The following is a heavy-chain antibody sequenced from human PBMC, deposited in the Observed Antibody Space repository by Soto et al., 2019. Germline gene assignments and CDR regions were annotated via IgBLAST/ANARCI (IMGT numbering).Heavy chain of an antibody. V-gene: IGHV4-61*01. D-gene: IGHD3-22*01. Sequence: SETLSLTCNVSGGSVSGGSYYWSWFRQPPGKGLEWIGYLFSSGSTNYSRSLKSRVSVSVDTSRNQFSLKVSSVTAADTAVYYCARGKGSSGGYFDYWGRGTLVTVSS. J-gene: IGHJ4*02. CDR2: LFSSGST. CDR3: ARGKGSSGGYFDY. CDR1: GGSVSGGSYY.